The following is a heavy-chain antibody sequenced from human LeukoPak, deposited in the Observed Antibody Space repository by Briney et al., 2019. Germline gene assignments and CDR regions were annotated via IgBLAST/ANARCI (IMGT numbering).Heavy chain of an antibody. V-gene: IGHV3-11*01. Sequence: KPGGSLRLSCAASGFTFSDYYMSWIRQAPGKGLEWVSYISSSGSTIYYADSVKGRFTISRDNAKNSLYLQMNSLRAEDTAVYYCAGDRDYGGSRGMDVWGQGTTVTVSS. D-gene: IGHD4-17*01. CDR2: ISSSGSTI. J-gene: IGHJ6*02. CDR3: AGDRDYGGSRGMDV. CDR1: GFTFSDYY.